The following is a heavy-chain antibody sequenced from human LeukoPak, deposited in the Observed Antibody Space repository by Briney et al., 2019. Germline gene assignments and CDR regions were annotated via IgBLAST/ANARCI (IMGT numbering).Heavy chain of an antibody. D-gene: IGHD3-10*01. Sequence: ASVKVSCKASGYTFTSYYMHWVRQAPGQGLEWMGIINPSGGSTSYAQKFQGRVTMTRDTSTSTVYMELSSLRSEDTAVYYCARSMVRGVIINGVLGYWGQGTLVTVSS. CDR1: GYTFTSYY. V-gene: IGHV1-46*01. CDR3: ARSMVRGVIINGVLGY. CDR2: INPSGGST. J-gene: IGHJ4*02.